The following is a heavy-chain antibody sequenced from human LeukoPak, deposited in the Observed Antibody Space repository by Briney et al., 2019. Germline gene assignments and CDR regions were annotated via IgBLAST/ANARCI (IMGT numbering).Heavy chain of an antibody. CDR3: ARAKGVVVIMGFGSIDKKYNWFDP. CDR1: GESFRGYY. V-gene: IGHV4-34*01. J-gene: IGHJ5*02. Sequence: SETLSLTCAVYGESFRGYYWSWIRQPPGKGLEWVGEINHSGSTNYNPSLKSRVTISVDTSKTQFSLKLSSVTAADTAVYYCARAKGVVVIMGFGSIDKKYNWFDPWGQGTLVTVSS. CDR2: INHSGST. D-gene: IGHD3-22*01.